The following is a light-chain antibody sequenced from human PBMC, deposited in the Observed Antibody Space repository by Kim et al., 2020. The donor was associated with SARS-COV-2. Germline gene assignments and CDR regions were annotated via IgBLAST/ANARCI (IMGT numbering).Light chain of an antibody. CDR3: QTWGAGFRV. CDR1: SGYRTYA. CDR2: VDSDGSH. Sequence: LVLTQPPSASASLGASVRLTCTLSSGYRTYAIAWHQQQPGKGPRYLMKVDSDGSHSNGDGIPDRFSGATSGAERHLTISSLQSEDEADYYCQTWGAGFRVFGGGTKLTVL. V-gene: IGLV4-69*01. J-gene: IGLJ2*01.